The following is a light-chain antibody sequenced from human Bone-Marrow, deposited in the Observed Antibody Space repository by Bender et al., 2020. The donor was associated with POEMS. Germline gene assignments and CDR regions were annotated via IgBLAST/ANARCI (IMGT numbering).Light chain of an antibody. CDR3: CSYSSTSTLV. Sequence: QSALTQPASVSGSPGQSITISCTGITNDLGRYPLVSWYRQHPGRAPKLILYEGDKRPSDISPRFSGSTSDTTASLTISGLQPEDEADYYCCSYSSTSTLVFGGGTKLTVL. V-gene: IGLV2-23*01. CDR2: EGD. J-gene: IGLJ3*02. CDR1: TNDLGRYPL.